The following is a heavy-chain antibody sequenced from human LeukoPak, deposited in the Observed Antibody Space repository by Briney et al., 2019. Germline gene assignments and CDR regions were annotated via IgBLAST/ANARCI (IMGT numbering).Heavy chain of an antibody. CDR3: AKGGPPTGASPRPWDFNY. J-gene: IGHJ4*02. D-gene: IGHD1-26*01. CDR2: ISYDGNNQ. V-gene: IGHV3-30*18. Sequence: GGSLRLSCSASRFTFSTYGMHWVRQAPGKGLEWVAVISYDGNNQYYADSVKGRFTISRDNSKSTLYLQMNSLRGEDTAVYYCAKGGPPTGASPRPWDFNYWGQGTLVTVSS. CDR1: RFTFSTYG.